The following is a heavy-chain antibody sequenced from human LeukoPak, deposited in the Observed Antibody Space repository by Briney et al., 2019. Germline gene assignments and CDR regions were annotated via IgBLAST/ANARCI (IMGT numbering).Heavy chain of an antibody. CDR1: GVTFSSYA. CDR2: ISDSGGST. D-gene: IGHD4-17*01. Sequence: GGSLRLSCAASGVTFSSYAMSWVRQAPGKGLEWVSTISDSGGSTYYADSVKGRFTISRDNAKNSLYLQMNSLRAEDTALYARVGIYGDYNRYFDYWGQGTLVTVSS. J-gene: IGHJ4*02. CDR3: VGIYGDYNRYFDY. V-gene: IGHV3-23*01.